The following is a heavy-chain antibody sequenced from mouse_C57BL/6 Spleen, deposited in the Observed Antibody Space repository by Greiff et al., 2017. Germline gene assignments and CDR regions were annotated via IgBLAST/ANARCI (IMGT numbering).Heavy chain of an antibody. Sequence: EVMLVESGAGLVKPGGSLKFSCAASGFTFSGYAMPWVRQTPEKSLEWVATISDGGGYTYYPDNVKGRFTISIDNAKNTLYLQVNHLKSEDTAMYYCAREGKGRYFDVWGTGTTVTVSS. V-gene: IGHV5-4*01. J-gene: IGHJ1*03. CDR1: GFTFSGYA. CDR2: ISDGGGYT. D-gene: IGHD3-3*01. CDR3: AREGKGRYFDV.